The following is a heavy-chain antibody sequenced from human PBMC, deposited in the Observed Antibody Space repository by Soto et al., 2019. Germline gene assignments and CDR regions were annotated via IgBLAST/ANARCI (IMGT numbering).Heavy chain of an antibody. D-gene: IGHD6-19*01. J-gene: IGHJ6*03. CDR2: INHSGST. CDR3: ARGRAGAAPYYMDV. CDR1: GGSFSGYY. V-gene: IGHV4-34*01. Sequence: ETLSLTCAVYGGSFSGYYWSWIRQPPGKGLEWIGEINHSGSTNYNPSLKSRVTISVDTSKNQFSLKLSSVTAADTAVYYCARGRAGAAPYYMDVWGKGTTVTVSS.